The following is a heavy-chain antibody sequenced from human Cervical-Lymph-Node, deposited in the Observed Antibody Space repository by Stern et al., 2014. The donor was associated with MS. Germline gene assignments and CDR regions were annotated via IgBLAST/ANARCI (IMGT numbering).Heavy chain of an antibody. Sequence: VQLEESGGGVVQPGRSLRLSCAASGFTFNYYAMHWVRQAPGKGLEWVAVISFDGSNKQYVDSVKGRFTVSRDNSKNTLYLHMNNLRAEDTSIYYCARDHKLGGDYYYYGMDVWGQGTTVTVSS. V-gene: IGHV3-30*04. D-gene: IGHD2-21*01. J-gene: IGHJ6*02. CDR2: ISFDGSNK. CDR3: ARDHKLGGDYYYYGMDV. CDR1: GFTFNYYA.